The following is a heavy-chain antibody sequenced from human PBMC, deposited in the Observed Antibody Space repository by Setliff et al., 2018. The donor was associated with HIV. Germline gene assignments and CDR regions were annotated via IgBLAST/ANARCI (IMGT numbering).Heavy chain of an antibody. CDR2: INQDGSEQ. CDR3: ARTYYYDSSGYSPDLHQY. D-gene: IGHD3-22*01. CDR1: GFSVSDYW. Sequence: GGSLRLSCVASGFSVSDYWMIWVRQAPGKGLEWLANINQDGSEQNSADSLKGRFSVSKDNAKNSLYLQMNSLKTEDTAVYYCARTYYYDSSGYSPDLHQYWGQGTLVTVSS. V-gene: IGHV3-7*03. J-gene: IGHJ4*02.